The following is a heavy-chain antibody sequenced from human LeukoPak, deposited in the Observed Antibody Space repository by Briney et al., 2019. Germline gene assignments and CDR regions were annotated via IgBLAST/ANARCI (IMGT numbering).Heavy chain of an antibody. Sequence: SVKVSCKASGYTFTSYAISWVRQAPGQGLEWMGGIIPRFGTANYAQKFQGRVTITADESTSTAYMELSSLRSEDTAVYYCARDRPGRYCSSPSCYTASPFDPWGQGTLVTVSS. V-gene: IGHV1-69*13. CDR3: ARDRPGRYCSSPSCYTASPFDP. CDR1: GYTFTSYA. J-gene: IGHJ5*02. CDR2: IIPRFGTA. D-gene: IGHD2-2*02.